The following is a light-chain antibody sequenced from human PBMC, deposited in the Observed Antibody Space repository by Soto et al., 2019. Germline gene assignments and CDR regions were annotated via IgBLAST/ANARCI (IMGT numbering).Light chain of an antibody. CDR3: HQYYSSIT. CDR1: QDVDNNF. CDR2: ASS. V-gene: IGKV3-20*01. J-gene: IGKJ4*01. Sequence: PGAGATLSCRASQDVDNNFLAWYQQRPGQAPRLLIYASSRRATGIPDRFSGSGSGTDFTLTISRVGPEDIAVYFCHQYYSSITFGGGTKVEVK.